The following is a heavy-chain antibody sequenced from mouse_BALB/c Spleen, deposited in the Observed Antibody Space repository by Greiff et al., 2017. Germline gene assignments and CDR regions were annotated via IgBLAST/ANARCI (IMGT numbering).Heavy chain of an antibody. CDR2: INPSTGYT. CDR3: ARYYDYDLYAMDY. J-gene: IGHJ2*01. CDR1: GYTFTSYW. D-gene: IGHD2-4*01. V-gene: IGHV1-7*01. Sequence: QVQLKESGAELAKPGASVKMSCKASGYTFTSYWMHWVKQRPGQGLEWIGYINPSTGYTEYNQKFKDKATLTADKSSSTAYMQLSSLTSEDSAVYYCARYYDYDLYAMDYWGQGTTLTVSS.